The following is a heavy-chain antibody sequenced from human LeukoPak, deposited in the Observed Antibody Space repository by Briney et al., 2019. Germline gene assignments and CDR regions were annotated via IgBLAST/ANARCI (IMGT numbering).Heavy chain of an antibody. CDR3: ARDGGYCSGGFCYRLFDP. CDR1: GFTFSSHN. V-gene: IGHV3-48*04. Sequence: GGSLRLSCAASGFTFSSHNMVWVRQPPGKGLEWISYISDSSITMYYADSVKGRFTISRDNAKNSLYLQMNSLRAEDTAVYYCARDGGYCSGGFCYRLFDPWGQGTLVTVSS. J-gene: IGHJ5*02. D-gene: IGHD2-15*01. CDR2: ISDSSITM.